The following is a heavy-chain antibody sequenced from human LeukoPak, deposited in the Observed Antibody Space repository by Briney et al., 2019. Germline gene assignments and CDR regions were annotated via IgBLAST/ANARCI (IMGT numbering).Heavy chain of an antibody. CDR2: IYPRDGST. CDR1: GYTFTNNY. J-gene: IGHJ4*02. V-gene: IGHV1-46*01. CDR3: ARDQEGFDY. Sequence: GASVKFSCKASGYTFTNNYLHWVRQAPGQGLEWMGMIYPRDGSTGYAQNFQGRVTVTRDTSTTTVHMELRGLRSEDTAVYYCARDQEGFDYWGQGTVVTVSS.